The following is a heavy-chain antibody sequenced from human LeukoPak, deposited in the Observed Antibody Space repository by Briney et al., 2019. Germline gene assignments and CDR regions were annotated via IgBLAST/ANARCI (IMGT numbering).Heavy chain of an antibody. D-gene: IGHD5-18*01. Sequence: PGGSLRLSCAASEVTLSKYWMRWVRQAPGKGLVWVSRLNSDGTYTSYADSVKGRFTMSRDNAKNTLYLQMNSLRAEDTAVYYCARGERGYSYGYGDYWGQGTLVTVSS. CDR1: EVTLSKYW. V-gene: IGHV3-74*01. CDR3: ARGERGYSYGYGDY. CDR2: LNSDGTYT. J-gene: IGHJ4*02.